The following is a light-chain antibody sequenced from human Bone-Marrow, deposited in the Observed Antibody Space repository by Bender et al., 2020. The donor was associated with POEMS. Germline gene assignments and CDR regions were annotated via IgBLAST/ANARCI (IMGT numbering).Light chain of an antibody. J-gene: IGLJ3*02. CDR3: STWDDRLNAWL. V-gene: IGLV1-44*01. Sequence: QSVLTQPPSASGTPGQRVTISCSGGSIGRNPIYWYQQLPGTAPRLVIYAVDRRPSGVPNRFSASKSGSSASLAISGLQSEDAADYYCSTWDDRLNAWLFGGGTKLTVL. CDR2: AVD. CDR1: SIGRNP.